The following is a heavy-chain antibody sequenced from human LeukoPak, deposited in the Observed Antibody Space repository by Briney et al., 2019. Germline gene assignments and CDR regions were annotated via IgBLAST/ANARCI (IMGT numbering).Heavy chain of an antibody. CDR3: ARGYYYGSGSSDY. J-gene: IGHJ4*02. D-gene: IGHD3-10*01. Sequence: ASVKVSCKASGYTFTGYYMYWVRQAPGQGLEWMGWINPNSGGTNYAQKFQGRVTMTRDTSISTAYMELSRLRSDDTAVYYCARGYYYGSGSSDYWGQGTLVTVSS. CDR2: INPNSGGT. V-gene: IGHV1-2*02. CDR1: GYTFTGYY.